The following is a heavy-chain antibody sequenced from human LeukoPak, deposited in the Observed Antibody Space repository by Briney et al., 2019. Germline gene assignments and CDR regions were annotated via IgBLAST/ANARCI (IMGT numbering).Heavy chain of an antibody. J-gene: IGHJ4*02. Sequence: SETPSLTCTVSGGSISSRSYYWSWIRQPAGKGLEWIGRIYTSGSTNYNPSLKSRVTISVDTSKNQFSLKLRSVTAADTALYYCASTSPKYYYESSGYSSLFDNWGQGTLVTVSS. CDR3: ASTSPKYYYESSGYSSLFDN. D-gene: IGHD3-22*01. CDR1: GGSISSRSYY. CDR2: IYTSGST. V-gene: IGHV4-61*02.